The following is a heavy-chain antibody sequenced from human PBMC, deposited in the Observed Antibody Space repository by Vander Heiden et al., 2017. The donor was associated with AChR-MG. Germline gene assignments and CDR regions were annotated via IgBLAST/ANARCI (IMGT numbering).Heavy chain of an antibody. Sequence: QVQLVESGGGVVQPGGSLRLSCAASGFTFSSYGMHWVRQAPGKGLEWVAFIRYDGSNKYYADSVKGRFTISRDNSKNTLYLQMNSLRAEDTAVYYCAKDLLQFVKRVGATDYWGQGTLVTVSS. D-gene: IGHD1-26*01. J-gene: IGHJ4*02. CDR2: IRYDGSNK. CDR1: GFTFSSYG. CDR3: AKDLLQFVKRVGATDY. V-gene: IGHV3-30*02.